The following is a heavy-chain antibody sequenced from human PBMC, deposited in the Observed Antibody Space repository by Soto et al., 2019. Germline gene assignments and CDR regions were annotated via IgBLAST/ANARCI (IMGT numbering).Heavy chain of an antibody. V-gene: IGHV1-58*01. J-gene: IGHJ6*02. CDR1: GFTFTSSA. D-gene: IGHD6-13*01. Sequence: ASVKVSCKASGFTFTSSAVQWVRQARGQRLEWIGWIVVGSGNTNYAQKFQERVTITRDMSTSTAYMELSSLRSEDTAVYYCAGGQPPYYYSYGMDVWGQGTTVTVSS. CDR3: AGGQPPYYYSYGMDV. CDR2: IVVGSGNT.